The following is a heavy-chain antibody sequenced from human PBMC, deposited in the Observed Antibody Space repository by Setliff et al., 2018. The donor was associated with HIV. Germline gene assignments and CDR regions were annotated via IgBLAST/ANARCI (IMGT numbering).Heavy chain of an antibody. CDR3: ASYCSFTSCAGHWSDP. V-gene: IGHV4-4*02. J-gene: IGHJ5*02. CDR1: GGSITSSNW. Sequence: SETLSLTCTVSGGSITSSNWWSWVRQSPGKGLEWIGDIYHRGKTNYKPSLKSRATLSVDKSRNQFSLTLTSVTAADTAIYFCASYCSFTSCAGHWSDPWGQGALVTVSS. D-gene: IGHD2-2*01. CDR2: IYHRGKT.